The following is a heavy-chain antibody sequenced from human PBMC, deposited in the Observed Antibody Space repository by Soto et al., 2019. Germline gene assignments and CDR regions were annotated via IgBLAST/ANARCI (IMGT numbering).Heavy chain of an antibody. V-gene: IGHV3-23*01. Sequence: GGSLRLSCAASGFTFSSYAMSWVRQAPGKGLEWVSAISGSGGSTYYADSVKGRFTISRDNSKNTLYLQMNSLRAEDTAVYYCAKNYDYIWGSYANWFDPWGQGTLVTVSS. D-gene: IGHD3-16*01. CDR2: ISGSGGST. J-gene: IGHJ5*02. CDR1: GFTFSSYA. CDR3: AKNYDYIWGSYANWFDP.